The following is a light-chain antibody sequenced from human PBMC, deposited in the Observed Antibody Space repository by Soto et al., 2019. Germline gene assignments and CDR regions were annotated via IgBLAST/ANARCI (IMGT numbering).Light chain of an antibody. CDR3: QQYNNSPRT. CDR1: QSVSSN. Sequence: EIVMTQSPATLSVSTGERATLSCRASQSVSSNLAWYQQNPGQAPRLLIYGASPRATGIPDRFSGSGSGTDFSLTISRLQAEDFAVYYCQQYNNSPRTFGQGTKVDIK. CDR2: GAS. V-gene: IGKV3D-15*02. J-gene: IGKJ1*01.